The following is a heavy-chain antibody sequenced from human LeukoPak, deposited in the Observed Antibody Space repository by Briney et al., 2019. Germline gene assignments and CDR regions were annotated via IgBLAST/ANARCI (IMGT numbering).Heavy chain of an antibody. D-gene: IGHD1/OR15-1a*01. CDR2: IYYSGST. J-gene: IGHJ6*02. V-gene: IGHV4-59*01. Sequence: PSETLSLTCNVSGGSISSYYWSWIRQPPGKGLEWIGYIYYSGSTNYNPSLKSRVTISVDTSKNQFSLKLSSVTAADTAVYYCARDQNRGDPYGMDVWGQGTTVTVSS. CDR3: ARDQNRGDPYGMDV. CDR1: GGSISSYY.